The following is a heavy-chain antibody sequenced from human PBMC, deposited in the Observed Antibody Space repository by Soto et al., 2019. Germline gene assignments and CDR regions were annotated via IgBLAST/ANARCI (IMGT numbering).Heavy chain of an antibody. J-gene: IGHJ6*02. CDR1: GYSFTSYW. D-gene: IGHD4-17*01. CDR3: PRPMSTVTTPYYYYYYGMDV. V-gene: IGHV5-51*01. CDR2: IYPGGSDN. Sequence: PGESLKISCKGFGYSFTSYWIGWVRQMPGKGLGWVGIIYPGGSDNRYSPSFQGQVHISAHKSISTAYLQWSSVNASGTAMDYCPRPMSTVTTPYYYYYYGMDVWGQGTT.